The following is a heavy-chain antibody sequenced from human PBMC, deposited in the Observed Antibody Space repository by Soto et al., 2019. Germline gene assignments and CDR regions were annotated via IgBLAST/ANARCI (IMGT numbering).Heavy chain of an antibody. CDR3: ARTYSSYVLRYGMDV. J-gene: IGHJ6*02. Sequence: QVTLKESGPVLVKPTETLTLTCTVSGFSLSNARMGVSWIRQPPGKALEWLAHIFSNDEKSYSTSLKSRLPISNDPPKSQVVPTMTNMDPVDTATYYCARTYSSYVLRYGMDVWGQGTPVTVSS. CDR2: IFSNDEK. D-gene: IGHD6-6*01. CDR1: GFSLSNARMG. V-gene: IGHV2-26*01.